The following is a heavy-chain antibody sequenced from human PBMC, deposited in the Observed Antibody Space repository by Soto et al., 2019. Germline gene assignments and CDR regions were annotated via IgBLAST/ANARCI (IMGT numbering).Heavy chain of an antibody. D-gene: IGHD6-13*01. CDR2: IKQDGSEK. V-gene: IGHV3-7*04. J-gene: IGHJ4*02. CDR3: ARGGSWYNDY. CDR1: GFIFSISW. Sequence: EVQVVDSGGGLVQPGGSLRLSCVASGFIFSISWMTWVRQAPGKGLEWVANIKQDGSEKYYVASVKGRFTISRDNAKNSLYLQMNTLRAEDTAVYYCARGGSWYNDYWGQGTLVTVSS.